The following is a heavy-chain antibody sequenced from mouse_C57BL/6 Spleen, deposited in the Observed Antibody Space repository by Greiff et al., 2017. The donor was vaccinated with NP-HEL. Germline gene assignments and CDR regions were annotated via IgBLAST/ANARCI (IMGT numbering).Heavy chain of an antibody. CDR2: INPNNGGT. Sequence: EVQLQQSGPELVKPGASVKISCKASGYTFTDYYMNWVKQSHGKSLEWIGDINPNNGGTSYNQKFKGKATLTVDKSSSTAYMELRSLTSEDSAVYYCAPYGSSQYYFDYWGQGTTLTVSS. CDR1: GYTFTDYY. D-gene: IGHD1-1*01. CDR3: APYGSSQYYFDY. J-gene: IGHJ2*01. V-gene: IGHV1-26*01.